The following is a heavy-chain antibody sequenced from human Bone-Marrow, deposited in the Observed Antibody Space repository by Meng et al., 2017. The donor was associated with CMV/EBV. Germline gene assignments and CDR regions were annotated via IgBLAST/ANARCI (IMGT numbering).Heavy chain of an antibody. Sequence: GGSLRLSCAVSGFTFRTYWMHWVRQAPGKGLVWVSHINTAGSVTRYADSVKGRFTISRDNTGNTLYLRMTSLRADDTAVYYCARADYRRGENNWFDPWGQGTLVTVSS. D-gene: IGHD3-16*01. CDR1: GFTFRTYW. CDR2: INTAGSVT. CDR3: ARADYRRGENNWFDP. J-gene: IGHJ5*01. V-gene: IGHV3-74*01.